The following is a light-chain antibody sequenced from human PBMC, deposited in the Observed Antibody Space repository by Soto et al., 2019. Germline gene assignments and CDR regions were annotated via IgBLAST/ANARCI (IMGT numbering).Light chain of an antibody. CDR1: QTISSW. CDR3: QQYNSQWT. CDR2: KAS. J-gene: IGKJ1*01. Sequence: DIQTTQSPSTLSGSVGDRVTTTCRASQTISSWLAWYQQKPGKAPXLLIYKASTLKSGVPSRFSGSGSGTEFPLTISSLQPDDSATYYCQQYNSQWTFGQGTKVDIK. V-gene: IGKV1-5*03.